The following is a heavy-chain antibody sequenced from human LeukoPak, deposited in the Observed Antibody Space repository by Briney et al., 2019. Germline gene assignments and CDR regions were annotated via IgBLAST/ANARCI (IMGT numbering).Heavy chain of an antibody. CDR3: ARGAYGDNDAFDI. V-gene: IGHV3-7*01. CDR2: IKQDGSEK. J-gene: IGHJ3*02. D-gene: IGHD4-17*01. Sequence: GGSLRLSCAGSGFTFSKYWMTWVRQAPGKGLEWVANIKQDGSEKYYGDSVKGRFTISRDNAKNSLYLQMNSLRAEDTAVYYCARGAYGDNDAFDIWGQGTMVTVSS. CDR1: GFTFSKYW.